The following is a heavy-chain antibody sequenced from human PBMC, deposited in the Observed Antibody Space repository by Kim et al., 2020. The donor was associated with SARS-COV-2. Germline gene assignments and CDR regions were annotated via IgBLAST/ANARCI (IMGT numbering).Heavy chain of an antibody. D-gene: IGHD6-13*01. CDR2: IYPGDSDT. J-gene: IGHJ4*02. V-gene: IGHV5-51*01. Sequence: GASLKISCKGSGYSFTSYWIGWVRQMPGKGLEWMGIIYPGDSDTRYSPSFQGQVTISADKSISTAYLQWSSLKASDTAMYYCARHFKVAAAGTPLDYWGQGTLVTVSS. CDR3: ARHFKVAAAGTPLDY. CDR1: GYSFTSYW.